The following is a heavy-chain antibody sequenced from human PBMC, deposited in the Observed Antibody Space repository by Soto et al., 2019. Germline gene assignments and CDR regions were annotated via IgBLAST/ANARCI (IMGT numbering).Heavy chain of an antibody. CDR3: ARRKYFDSSGYTFDY. CDR1: GASVNSDNFY. V-gene: IGHV4-61*01. Sequence: SETLSLTCIVSGASVNSDNFYWNWSRQPPGKQLEWIGYGYHTESTNYNPSLKSRLTISVDTSKNQFSLKPSSVTAADTAVYFCARRKYFDSSGYTFDYWGQGTLATVSS. CDR2: GYHTEST. J-gene: IGHJ4*02. D-gene: IGHD3-22*01.